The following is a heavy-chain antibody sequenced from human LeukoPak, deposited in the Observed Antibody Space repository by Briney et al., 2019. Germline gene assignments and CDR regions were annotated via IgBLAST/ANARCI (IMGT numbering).Heavy chain of an antibody. V-gene: IGHV3-11*06. D-gene: IGHD6-19*01. J-gene: IGHJ4*02. CDR1: GFSFGDFY. CDR2: ISPSSTYT. CDR3: ARDRIAVAGTLFDY. Sequence: GGSLRLSCAASGFSFGDFYMTWIRQAPGKGLEWLSHISPSSTYTNFADSVKGRFTISRDNSKNTLYLQMNSLRAEDTAVYYCARDRIAVAGTLFDYWGQGTLVTVSS.